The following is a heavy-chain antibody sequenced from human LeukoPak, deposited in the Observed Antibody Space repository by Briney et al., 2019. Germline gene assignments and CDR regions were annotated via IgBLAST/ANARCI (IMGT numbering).Heavy chain of an antibody. Sequence: GGSLRLSCAASGFTVSSSYMSWVRQAPGQGLEWVSVIYSGGSTYYADSVKGRFTISRDNSKNTLYLQMNSLRAEDTAVYYCARVRDGYNYYFDYWGQGTLVTVSS. V-gene: IGHV3-53*01. J-gene: IGHJ4*02. CDR2: IYSGGST. CDR3: ARVRDGYNYYFDY. D-gene: IGHD5-24*01. CDR1: GFTVSSSY.